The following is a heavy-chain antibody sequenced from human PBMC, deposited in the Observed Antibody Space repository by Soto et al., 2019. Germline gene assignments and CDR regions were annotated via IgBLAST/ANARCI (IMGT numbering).Heavy chain of an antibody. CDR1: GFTLSDHY. J-gene: IGHJ4*02. V-gene: IGHV3-72*01. D-gene: IGHD5-12*01. Sequence: PGGSLRLSCAVSGFTLSDHYMDWVRQAPGKGLEWVGRTRDKTKSFTTDYAASMKGRFTIPRDDSKNSVYLQMNSLKTEDTPVYYCASPTGSGYVVDYWGQGTLVTLAS. CDR3: ASPTGSGYVVDY. CDR2: TRDKTKSFTT.